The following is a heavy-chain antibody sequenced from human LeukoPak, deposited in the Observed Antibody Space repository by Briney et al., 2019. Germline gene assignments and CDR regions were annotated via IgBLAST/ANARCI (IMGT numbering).Heavy chain of an antibody. V-gene: IGHV3-23*01. D-gene: IGHD2-2*01. CDR3: AIINDQNDY. CDR2: ISGSGGST. J-gene: IGHJ4*02. CDR1: GFTFSSYG. Sequence: PGGSLRLSCAASGFTFSSYGMSWVRQAPGKGLEWVSAISGSGGSTYYADSVKGRFTISRDNAKNSLYLQMNSLRAEDTAVYYCAIINDQNDYWGQGTLVTVSS.